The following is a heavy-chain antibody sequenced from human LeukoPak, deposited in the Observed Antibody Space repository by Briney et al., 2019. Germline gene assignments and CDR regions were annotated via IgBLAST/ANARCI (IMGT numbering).Heavy chain of an antibody. J-gene: IGHJ4*02. CDR3: AKATDYLL. Sequence: GGSLRLSCAASGFTFSSYATSWVRQAPGKGLEWVSTISNSDYSTYYADSVKGRFTISRANSENTLYLQMNNLRAEDTAVYYCAKATDYLLWGQGTLVTVSS. CDR2: ISNSDYST. V-gene: IGHV3-23*01. CDR1: GFTFSSYA. D-gene: IGHD3-16*01.